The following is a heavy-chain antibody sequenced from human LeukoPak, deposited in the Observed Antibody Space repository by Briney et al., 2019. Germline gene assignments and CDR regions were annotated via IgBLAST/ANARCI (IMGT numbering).Heavy chain of an antibody. CDR3: ARDLTDLEWELLGFDY. J-gene: IGHJ4*02. CDR2: ISYDGSNK. Sequence: PGGSLRLSCAASGFTFSSYAMHWVRQAPGKGLEWVAVISYDGSNKYYADSVKGRFTISRDNSKNTLYLQMNSLRAEDTAVYYCARDLTDLEWELLGFDYWGQGTLVTVSS. D-gene: IGHD1-26*01. CDR1: GFTFSSYA. V-gene: IGHV3-30*04.